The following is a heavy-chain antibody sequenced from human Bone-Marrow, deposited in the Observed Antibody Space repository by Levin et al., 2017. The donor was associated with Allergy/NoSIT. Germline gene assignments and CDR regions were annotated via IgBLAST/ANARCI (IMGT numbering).Heavy chain of an antibody. CDR3: ARGFSFGDFYMDV. D-gene: IGHD5-18*01. CDR1: GYTFTGHH. J-gene: IGHJ6*03. Sequence: ASVKVSCKASGYTFTGHHIHWVRQAPGQGLEWMGWSNPKIGNTNYAQKFKGRVTMTRDTSTSTAYMELSSLRSDDTAVYYCARGFSFGDFYMDVWGEGTTVTVSS. V-gene: IGHV1-2*02. CDR2: SNPKIGNT.